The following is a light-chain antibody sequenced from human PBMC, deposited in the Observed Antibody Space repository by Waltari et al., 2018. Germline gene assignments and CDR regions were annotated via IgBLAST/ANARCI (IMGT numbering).Light chain of an antibody. CDR2: EVT. CDR1: SSDLGGYDY. V-gene: IGLV2-8*01. J-gene: IGLJ2*01. Sequence: QSALTQPPSASGSPGQSVTISCPGTSSDLGGYDYVSWYQRHPGKAPKLIIYEVTKRPSGIPGRFSASKSGKTASLTVSGLQADDEADYFCSSYAGSNTLLFGGGTKLTGL. CDR3: SSYAGSNTLL.